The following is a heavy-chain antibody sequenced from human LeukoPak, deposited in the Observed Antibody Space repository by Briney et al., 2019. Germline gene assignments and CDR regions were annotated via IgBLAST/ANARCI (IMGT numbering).Heavy chain of an antibody. CDR1: GXSISNYN. CDR2: IYYRGNT. V-gene: IGHV4-59*01. CDR3: ARARTRGNNWYFDY. J-gene: IGHJ4*02. D-gene: IGHD1-1*01. Sequence: SETLSLTCTVSGXSISNYNGNWIRQPPGKGLEWIGYIYYRGNTNYNPSLKSRLTISADTSKSQFSLRVTSVTAADTAMYYCARARTRGNNWYFDYWGQGTVVIVSS.